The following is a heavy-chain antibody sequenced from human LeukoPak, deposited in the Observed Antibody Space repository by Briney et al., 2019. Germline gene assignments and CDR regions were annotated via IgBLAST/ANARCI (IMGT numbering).Heavy chain of an antibody. CDR1: GYSISSGYY. Sequence: SETLSLTCTVSGYSISSGYYWGWIRQPPGKGLEWIGSIYHSGSTYYNPSLKSRVTISVDTSKNQFSLKLSSVTAADTAVYYCARDGDSSGYVDYWGQGTLVTVSS. CDR3: ARDGDSSGYVDY. J-gene: IGHJ4*02. CDR2: IYHSGST. D-gene: IGHD3-22*01. V-gene: IGHV4-38-2*02.